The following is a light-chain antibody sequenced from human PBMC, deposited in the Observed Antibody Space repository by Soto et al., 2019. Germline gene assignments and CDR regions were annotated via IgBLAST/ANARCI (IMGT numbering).Light chain of an antibody. J-gene: IGKJ1*01. CDR1: QSLLHSSGYNY. CDR3: MQALHTPWT. CDR2: LGS. Sequence: DIVMTQSPLSLPVTPGEPASISCRSSQSLLHSSGYNYLDWYLQKPGQSPQLLIYLGSNRASGVPDRFSGSVSGTDFTLKISRVEAEDVGVYYCMQALHTPWTFGQGTKVEIK. V-gene: IGKV2-28*01.